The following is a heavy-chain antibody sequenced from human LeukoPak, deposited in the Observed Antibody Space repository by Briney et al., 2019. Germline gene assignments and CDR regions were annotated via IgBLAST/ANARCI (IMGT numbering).Heavy chain of an antibody. D-gene: IGHD2-21*02. J-gene: IGHJ4*02. CDR2: ISSNGGTT. CDR3: ARGVVVTAIDY. V-gene: IGHV3-64*01. CDR1: GFTFSSYT. Sequence: GGSLRLSCAASGFTFSSYTMYWVRQAPGKGLEYVSVISSNGGTTYYANSVKGRFTISRDNSKNTLYLQMGSLRAEDMAVYYCARGVVVTAIDYWGQGALVTVSS.